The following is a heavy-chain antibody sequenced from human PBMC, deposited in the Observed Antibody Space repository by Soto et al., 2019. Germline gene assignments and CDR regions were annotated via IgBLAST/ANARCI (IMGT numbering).Heavy chain of an antibody. J-gene: IGHJ3*02. CDR2: ISAYNGNT. CDR3: ARYSGSYRDAFDI. Sequence: ASVKVSCKASGYTFTSYGISWVRQAPGQGLEWMGWISAYNGNTNYAQKLQGRVTMTTDTSTSTAYMELSSLKSEDTAVYYCARYSGSYRDAFDIWGQGTMVTVSS. CDR1: GYTFTSYG. V-gene: IGHV1-18*01. D-gene: IGHD1-26*01.